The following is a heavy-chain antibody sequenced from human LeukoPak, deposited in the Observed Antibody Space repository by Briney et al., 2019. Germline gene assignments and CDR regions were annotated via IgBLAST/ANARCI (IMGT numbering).Heavy chain of an antibody. CDR1: GYTFTSYD. D-gene: IGHD2-2*01. Sequence: GASVKVSCKASGYTFTSYDINWVRQATGQGLEWMGWMNPNSGNTGYAQKFHGRVTMTTNTSISTAYMELSSLRSEDTAVYYCARGLGGYCSSTSCHGPWFDPWGQGPLVTVSS. CDR2: MNPNSGNT. V-gene: IGHV1-8*01. J-gene: IGHJ5*02. CDR3: ARGLGGYCSSTSCHGPWFDP.